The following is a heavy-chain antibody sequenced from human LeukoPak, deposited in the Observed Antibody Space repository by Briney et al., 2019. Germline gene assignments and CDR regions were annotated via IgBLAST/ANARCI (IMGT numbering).Heavy chain of an antibody. CDR1: GFTFSSYS. D-gene: IGHD3-22*01. CDR2: ISSSSSYI. CDR3: ARFIDYYDSSGYYFEYYYGMDV. J-gene: IGHJ6*02. Sequence: GGSLRLSCAASGFTFSSYSMNWFRQAPGKGLEWVSSISSSSSYIYYVDSVKGRFTISRDNAKNSLYLQMNSLRAEDTAVYYCARFIDYYDSSGYYFEYYYGMDVWGQGTTVTVSS. V-gene: IGHV3-21*01.